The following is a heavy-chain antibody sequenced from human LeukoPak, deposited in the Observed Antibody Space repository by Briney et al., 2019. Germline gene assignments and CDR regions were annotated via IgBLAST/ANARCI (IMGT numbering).Heavy chain of an antibody. D-gene: IGHD3-22*01. CDR1: GFTFSSYA. J-gene: IGHJ5*02. CDR2: ISGSGGST. CDR3: AEYYDSSGYYPSWFDP. V-gene: IGHV3-23*01. Sequence: GGSLRLSCAASGFTFSSYAMSWVRQAPGKGLEWVSAISGSGGSTYYADSVKGRFTISRDNSKNTLYLQMNSLRAEDTAVYYCAEYYDSSGYYPSWFDPWGQGTLVTVSS.